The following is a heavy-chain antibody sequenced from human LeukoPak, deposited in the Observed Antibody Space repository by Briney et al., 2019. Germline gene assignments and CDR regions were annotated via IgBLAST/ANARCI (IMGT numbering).Heavy chain of an antibody. CDR2: IYDAGNT. CDR3: ARAIQYRFDP. J-gene: IGHJ5*02. D-gene: IGHD2/OR15-2a*01. Sequence: GGSLRLSCAASGFTVSSNYVSWVRQGPGKGLEWVSVIYDAGNTYYADSVEGRFTISRDNSKNTLYLQMSSLRAEDTAVYYCARAIQYRFDPWGQGTLVTVSS. V-gene: IGHV3-66*01. CDR1: GFTVSSNY.